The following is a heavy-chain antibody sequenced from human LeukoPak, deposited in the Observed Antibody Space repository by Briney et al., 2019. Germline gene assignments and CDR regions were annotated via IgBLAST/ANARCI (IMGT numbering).Heavy chain of an antibody. CDR1: GFTVSSNY. V-gene: IGHV3-66*01. CDR2: IASGGST. D-gene: IGHD6-6*01. J-gene: IGHJ4*02. CDR3: ARGNGHSSSSRYFDY. Sequence: PGGSLRLSCAASGFTVSSNYMNWFRQAPGKGLEWVSVIASGGSTYYADPVKGRFTISRDTSKNTLYLQMNSLRAEDTAVYYCARGNGHSSSSRYFDYWGQGTLVTVSS.